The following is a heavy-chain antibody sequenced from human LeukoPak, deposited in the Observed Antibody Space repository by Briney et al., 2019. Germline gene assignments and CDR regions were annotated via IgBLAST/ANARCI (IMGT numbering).Heavy chain of an antibody. D-gene: IGHD2-2*01. V-gene: IGHV3-48*04. CDR1: GFTFDDYG. CDR2: ISSSSSTI. Sequence: GGSLRLSCAASGFTFDDYGMHWVRQAPGKGLEWVSYISSSSSTIYYADSVKGRFTISRDNAKNSLYLQMNSLRAEDTAVYYCARNLEYCSSTSCPRGDYWGQGTLVTVSS. CDR3: ARNLEYCSSTSCPRGDY. J-gene: IGHJ4*02.